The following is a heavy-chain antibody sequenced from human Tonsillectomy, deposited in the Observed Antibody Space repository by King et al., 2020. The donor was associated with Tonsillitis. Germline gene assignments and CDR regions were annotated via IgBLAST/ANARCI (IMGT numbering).Heavy chain of an antibody. V-gene: IGHV3-33*05. CDR3: ARDRDDYFFDY. CDR1: GFTFSNYG. J-gene: IGHJ4*02. Sequence: VQLVESGGGVVQPGRSLRLSCAASGFTFSNYGMHWVRQAPGKGLEWVAVISYDGSDKYYVDSVKGRFTISRDNSKNMLYLQMNSLRAEDTAVYYCARDRDDYFFDYWGQGTLVTVSS. CDR2: ISYDGSDK. D-gene: IGHD4/OR15-4a*01.